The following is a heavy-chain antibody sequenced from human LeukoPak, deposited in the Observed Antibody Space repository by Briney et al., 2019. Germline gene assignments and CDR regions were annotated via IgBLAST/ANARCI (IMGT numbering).Heavy chain of an antibody. Sequence: PSETLSLTCAVYGGSFSGYYWSWIRQPPGKGLEWIGEINRSGSTNYNPSLKSRVTISVDTSKNQFSLKLGSVTAADTAVYYCARGTQLVHWGQGTLVAVSS. V-gene: IGHV4-34*01. CDR1: GGSFSGYY. J-gene: IGHJ4*02. CDR3: ARGTQLVH. CDR2: INRSGST. D-gene: IGHD6-6*01.